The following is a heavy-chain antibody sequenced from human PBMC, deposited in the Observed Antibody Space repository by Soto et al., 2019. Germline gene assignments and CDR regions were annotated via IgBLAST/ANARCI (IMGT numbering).Heavy chain of an antibody. J-gene: IGHJ3*02. V-gene: IGHV3-23*01. CDR3: AKDYWAAPADMLSAFDI. D-gene: IGHD2-2*01. CDR1: GFTFSSYA. CDR2: ISGSGGST. Sequence: GGSLRLSCAASGFTFSSYAMSWVRQAPGKGLEWVSAISGSGGSTYYADSVKGRFTISRDNSKNTVYLQMNSLRAEDTAVYYCAKDYWAAPADMLSAFDIWDQGTMVTVSS.